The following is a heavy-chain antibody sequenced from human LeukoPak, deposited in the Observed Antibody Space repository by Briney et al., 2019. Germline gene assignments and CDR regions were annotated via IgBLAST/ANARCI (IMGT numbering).Heavy chain of an antibody. CDR3: ARGGGVVGATTSYFDY. D-gene: IGHD1-26*01. CDR2: IIPIFGTA. J-gene: IGHJ4*02. V-gene: IGHV1-69*05. Sequence: ASVTVSCKASGYTFNAYYLHWVRQAPGQGLEWKGGIIPIFGTANYAQKFQGRVTITTDESTSTAYMELSSLRSEDTAVYYCARGGGVVGATTSYFDYWGQGTLVTVSS. CDR1: GYTFNAYY.